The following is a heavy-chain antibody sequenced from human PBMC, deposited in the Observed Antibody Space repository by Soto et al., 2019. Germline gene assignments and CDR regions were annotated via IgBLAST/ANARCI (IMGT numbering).Heavy chain of an antibody. Sequence: GGSLRLSCAASGFTFDDYGMHWVRQAPGKGLEWVSGISWNSGSIGYADSVKGRVIISRDNAKNSLYLQMNNLRPEDTAVYYCARELSDYGGNQPPYGAFDIWGQGTMVTVSS. V-gene: IGHV3-9*01. D-gene: IGHD4-17*01. CDR3: ARELSDYGGNQPPYGAFDI. J-gene: IGHJ3*02. CDR1: GFTFDDYG. CDR2: ISWNSGSI.